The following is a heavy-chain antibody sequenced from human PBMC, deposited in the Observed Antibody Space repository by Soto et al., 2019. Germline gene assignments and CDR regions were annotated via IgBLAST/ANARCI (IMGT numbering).Heavy chain of an antibody. V-gene: IGHV3-49*04. Sequence: GGSLSLSCVGSGFRFSDYPLNWVRQAPGKGLEWVSFIRSKAYGGTTEYAASVKGSFTISRDDSKSIAYLQMNSLNTEDTAVYYCTTPDFDYWGQGTLVTVSS. CDR3: TTPDFDY. CDR2: IRSKAYGGTT. CDR1: GFRFSDYP. J-gene: IGHJ4*02.